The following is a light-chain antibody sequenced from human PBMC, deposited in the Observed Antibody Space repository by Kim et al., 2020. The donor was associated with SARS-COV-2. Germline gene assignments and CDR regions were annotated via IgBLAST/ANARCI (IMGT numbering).Light chain of an antibody. Sequence: PVQRVTLSGSGTSSNIGNNYVSWYQQLPGTAPKLLIYANDKRSSGIPDRFSGSKSGASATLVITGLQTGDEADYYCGTWDSSLSGVFGGGTQLTVL. V-gene: IGLV1-51*01. CDR2: AND. J-gene: IGLJ7*01. CDR3: GTWDSSLSGV. CDR1: SSNIGNNY.